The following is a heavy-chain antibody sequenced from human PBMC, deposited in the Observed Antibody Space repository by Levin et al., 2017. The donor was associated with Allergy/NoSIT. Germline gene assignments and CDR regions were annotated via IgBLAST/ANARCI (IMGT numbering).Heavy chain of an antibody. CDR1: GGSVTSGSYY. Sequence: SQTLSLTCTVSGGSVTSGSYYWSWIRQPPGKGLEWIGYMYYNWSTNYNPSLKSRVTISVDTSKNQFSLKLSSVTAADTAVYYRAREPASFDFWGQGTLVTVSS. J-gene: IGHJ4*02. CDR2: MYYNWST. CDR3: AREPASFDF. V-gene: IGHV4-61*01.